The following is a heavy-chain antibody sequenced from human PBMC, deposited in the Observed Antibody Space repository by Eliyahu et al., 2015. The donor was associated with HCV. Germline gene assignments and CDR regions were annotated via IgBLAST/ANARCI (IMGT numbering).Heavy chain of an antibody. CDR1: GFSFRNYG. CDR2: ISYDGNNK. J-gene: IGHJ4*02. CDR3: AKETTTYQVLPDY. V-gene: IGHV3-30*18. Sequence: ESGGGVVQPGRSLRLSCAASGFSFRNYGMHWVRQAPGKGLEWVAIISYDGNNKNHADSVKGRFTVSRDNSKDTLYLQMNSLRTEDTAVYYCAKETTTYQVLPDYWGQGTLVTVSS. D-gene: IGHD2-2*01.